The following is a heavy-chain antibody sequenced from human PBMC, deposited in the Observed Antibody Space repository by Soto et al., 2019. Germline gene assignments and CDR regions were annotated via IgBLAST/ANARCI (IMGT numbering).Heavy chain of an antibody. D-gene: IGHD3-16*02. V-gene: IGHV1-18*04. CDR1: GYSFTSNA. J-gene: IGHJ5*02. CDR2: ISTYSGDP. CDR3: ARVWGSYQAPSGGAGFDP. Sequence: QVQLVQSGAAVKKPGASVKVACKTSGYSFTSNAITWVRQATGQGLEWMGWISTYSGDPNYAQKFQGRVTMTTDTSTNTADMELRHLRSDDTAVYYCARVWGSYQAPSGGAGFDPWGQGTLVTVSS.